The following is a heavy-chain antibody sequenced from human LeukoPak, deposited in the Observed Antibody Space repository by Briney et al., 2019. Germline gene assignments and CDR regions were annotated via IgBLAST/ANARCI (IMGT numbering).Heavy chain of an antibody. CDR2: ISSSSSYI. V-gene: IGHV3-21*01. CDR3: ARPLSGTTDYDY. CDR1: GFTFSSYT. D-gene: IGHD1-20*01. J-gene: IGHJ4*02. Sequence: GGSLRLSCAASGFTFSSYTMNWVRQAPGKGLEWVSLISSSSSYIFYADSVKGRFTISRDNAKKSLYLQMNSLRAEDTAVYYCARPLSGTTDYDYWGQGTLVTVSS.